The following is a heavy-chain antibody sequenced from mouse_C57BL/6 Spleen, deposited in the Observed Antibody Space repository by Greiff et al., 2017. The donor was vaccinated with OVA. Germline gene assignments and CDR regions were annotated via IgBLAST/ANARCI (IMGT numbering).Heavy chain of an antibody. CDR2: ISSGSSTI. Sequence: EVQLVESGGGLVKPGGSLKLSCAASGFTFSDYGMHWVRQAPEKGLEWVAYISSGSSTIYYADTVKGRFTISRDNAKNTLFLQMTSLRSEDTAMYYCARPLTGTYFDVWGTGTTVTVSS. J-gene: IGHJ1*03. D-gene: IGHD4-1*01. CDR3: ARPLTGTYFDV. V-gene: IGHV5-17*01. CDR1: GFTFSDYG.